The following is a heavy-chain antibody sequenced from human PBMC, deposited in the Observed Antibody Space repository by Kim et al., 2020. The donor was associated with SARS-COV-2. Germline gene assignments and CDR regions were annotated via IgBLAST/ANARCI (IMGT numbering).Heavy chain of an antibody. D-gene: IGHD3-22*01. CDR1: GGSISSSNW. V-gene: IGHV4-4*02. Sequence: SETLSLTCAVSGGSISSSNWWSWVRQPPGKGLEWIGEIYHSGSTNYNPSLKSRVTISVDKSKNQFSLKLSSVTAADTAVYYCAIRDPTYYYDSPGAFDIWGQGTMVTVSS. CDR3: AIRDPTYYYDSPGAFDI. J-gene: IGHJ3*02. CDR2: IYHSGST.